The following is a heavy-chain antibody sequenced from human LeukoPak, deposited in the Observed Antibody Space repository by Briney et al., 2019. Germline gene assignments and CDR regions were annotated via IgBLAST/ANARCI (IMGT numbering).Heavy chain of an antibody. D-gene: IGHD6-19*01. V-gene: IGHV3-23*01. CDR3: AEGAWSTIYTLDY. J-gene: IGHJ4*02. Sequence: GESLRLSCAASGFTFSNYAMSWVRQAPGKGLEWVSAIGDNGGSTYYADSVKGRFTISRDNSKNTVFLQVNSLRAEDTAVYYCAEGAWSTIYTLDYWGQGTLVTVSS. CDR1: GFTFSNYA. CDR2: IGDNGGST.